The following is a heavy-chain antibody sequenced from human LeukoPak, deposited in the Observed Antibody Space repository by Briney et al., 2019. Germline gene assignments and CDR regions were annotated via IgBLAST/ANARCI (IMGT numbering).Heavy chain of an antibody. CDR2: INPKSGGT. CDR3: ARGGYSYGYGY. CDR1: GYTFTGQY. D-gene: IGHD5-18*01. Sequence: ASVKASCKASGYTFTGQYMHWVRQAPGQGLEWMGWINPKSGGTKYAQKFQGRVTMTRDTSITTAYMELSSLRSDDTAVYYCARGGYSYGYGYWGQGTLVTVSS. J-gene: IGHJ4*02. V-gene: IGHV1-2*02.